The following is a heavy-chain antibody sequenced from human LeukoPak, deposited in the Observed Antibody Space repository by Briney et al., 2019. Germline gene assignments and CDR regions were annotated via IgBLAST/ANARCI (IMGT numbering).Heavy chain of an antibody. CDR2: ISGSGGST. CDR1: GFTFSSSA. D-gene: IGHD3-10*01. V-gene: IGHV3-23*01. J-gene: IGHJ4*02. CDR3: AKGATITMVRGVIDY. Sequence: GGSLRLSCAASGFTFSSSAMSCVREAPGKGLECGSAISGSGGSTYYAESVKGRFTISRDNSKNTLYLQMNSLRAEDTAVYYCAKGATITMVRGVIDYWGQGTLVTVSS.